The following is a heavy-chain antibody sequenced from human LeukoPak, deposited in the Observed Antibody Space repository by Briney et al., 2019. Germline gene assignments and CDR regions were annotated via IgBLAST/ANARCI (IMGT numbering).Heavy chain of an antibody. CDR1: GDSPSSHF. CDR3: ARNVGWYSHDS. D-gene: IGHD6-19*01. V-gene: IGHV4-59*08. CDR2: IFGSGST. Sequence: SETLSLTCTVSGDSPSSHFWSWIRQPPGKGLEWIGFIFGSGSTNYDTSLRGRVTISEDTSKNHFSLKLTSVTAAATPVYYCARNVGWYSHDSWGQGTLVTVSS. J-gene: IGHJ4*02.